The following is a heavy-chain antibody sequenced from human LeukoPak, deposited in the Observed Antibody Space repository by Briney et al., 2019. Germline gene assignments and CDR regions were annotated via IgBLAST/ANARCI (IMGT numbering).Heavy chain of an antibody. J-gene: IGHJ4*02. CDR3: ARDLGNCSSTSCYTADHFDY. Sequence: GRSLRLSCAASGFTLSSYVMHWVRQAPGTGLEWVAVISYDGSNKYYADSVKGRFTISRDNSKNTLYLQMNSLRAESTAVYYCARDLGNCSSTSCYTADHFDYWGQGTLVTVSS. CDR1: GFTLSSYV. V-gene: IGHV3-30-3*01. D-gene: IGHD2-2*02. CDR2: ISYDGSNK.